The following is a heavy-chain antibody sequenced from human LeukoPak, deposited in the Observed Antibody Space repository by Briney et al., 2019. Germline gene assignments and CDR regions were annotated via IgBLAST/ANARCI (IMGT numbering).Heavy chain of an antibody. CDR3: ARDSGGYYGMDV. CDR2: IYTSGST. J-gene: IGHJ6*02. V-gene: IGHV4-61*02. CDR1: GGSISSGSYY. D-gene: IGHD2-15*01. Sequence: SQTLSLTCTVSGGSISSGSYYWSWIRQPAGKGLEWIGRIYTSGSTIYNPSLKSRVTISVDTSKNQFSLKLSSVTAADTAVYYCARDSGGYYGMDVWGQGTTVTVSS.